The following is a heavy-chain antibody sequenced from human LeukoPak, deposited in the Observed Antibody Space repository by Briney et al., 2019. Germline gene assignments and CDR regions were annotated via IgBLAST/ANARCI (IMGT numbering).Heavy chain of an antibody. CDR2: ISGSDGNT. D-gene: IGHD2-2*01. J-gene: IGHJ5*01. CDR3: AKDRHAPGRYCSSTSCFPFDS. CDR1: GFTFSNYA. Sequence: GGSLRLSCAASGFTFSNYAMSWVRQAPGKGLEWVSAISGSDGNTYYADSVKGRFTISRDNTKNTLYLQMNSLRAEDTAVYYCAKDRHAPGRYCSSTSCFPFDSWGQGTLVTVSS. V-gene: IGHV3-23*01.